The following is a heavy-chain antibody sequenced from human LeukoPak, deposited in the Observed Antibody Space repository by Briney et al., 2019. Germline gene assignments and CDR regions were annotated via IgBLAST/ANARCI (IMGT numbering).Heavy chain of an antibody. V-gene: IGHV4-34*01. CDR1: GGSISGYY. CDR3: ARRLAAEYYYYYYYMDV. Sequence: SETLSLTCTVSGGSISGYYWSWIRQPPGKGLEWIGEINHSGSTNYNPSLKSRVTISVDTSKNQFSLKLSSVTAADTAVYYCARRLAAEYYYYYYYMDVWGKGTTVTVSS. D-gene: IGHD6-13*01. CDR2: INHSGST. J-gene: IGHJ6*03.